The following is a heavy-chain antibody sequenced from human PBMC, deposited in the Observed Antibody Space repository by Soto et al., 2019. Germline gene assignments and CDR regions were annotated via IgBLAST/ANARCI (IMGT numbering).Heavy chain of an antibody. CDR2: IHPTSGGT. Sequence: QVQLMQSGAEVKKPGASVKVSCKATGYTFTGYYLHWVRQAPGQGLEWMGWIHPTSGGTRYAQKFEGWVTMTRDMSITTAYMDLNRLKSDDTAVYYCAREYYGNGDYDYWGQGTLVSVSS. D-gene: IGHD4-17*01. V-gene: IGHV1-2*04. CDR3: AREYYGNGDYDY. J-gene: IGHJ4*02. CDR1: GYTFTGYY.